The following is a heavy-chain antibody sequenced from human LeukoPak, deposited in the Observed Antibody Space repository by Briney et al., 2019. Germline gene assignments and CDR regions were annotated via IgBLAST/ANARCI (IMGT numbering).Heavy chain of an antibody. CDR3: AKETYYDSSGAPLFDY. CDR1: GFTFSRDW. CDR2: MRQDGREK. J-gene: IGHJ4*02. V-gene: IGHV3-7*05. Sequence: GGSLRLSCAASGFTFSRDWMTWVRQAPGKGLEWVANMRQDGREKYYADSVKGRFTISRDNSKNTLYLQMNSLRAEDTAVYYCAKETYYDSSGAPLFDYWGQGTLVTVSS. D-gene: IGHD3-22*01.